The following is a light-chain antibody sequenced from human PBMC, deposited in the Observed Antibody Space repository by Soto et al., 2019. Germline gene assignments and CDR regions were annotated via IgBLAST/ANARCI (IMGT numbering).Light chain of an antibody. CDR1: SSDVGSYNL. J-gene: IGLJ2*01. CDR2: EGS. Sequence: QSALTQPASVSGSPGPSITISCTGSSSDVGSYNLVSWYQQHTGKAPKLMIYEGSKRPSGVSNRFSGSKSGNTASLTISGLQAEDEADYYCCSYAGSSTVVFGGGTKVTVL. CDR3: CSYAGSSTVV. V-gene: IGLV2-23*01.